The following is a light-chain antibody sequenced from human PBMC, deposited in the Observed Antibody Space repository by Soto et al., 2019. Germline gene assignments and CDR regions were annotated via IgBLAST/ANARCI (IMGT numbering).Light chain of an antibody. CDR1: QGISNY. CDR3: QQYNNWPPWT. CDR2: AAS. Sequence: DIQITQSPSTLSASVGDRVTITCRASQGISNYLAWYQQKPGKVPKLLIYAASTLQSGVPSRFSGSGSGTDFTLTISSLQSEDFAVYYCQQYNNWPPWTFGQGTKVDIK. J-gene: IGKJ1*01. V-gene: IGKV1-27*01.